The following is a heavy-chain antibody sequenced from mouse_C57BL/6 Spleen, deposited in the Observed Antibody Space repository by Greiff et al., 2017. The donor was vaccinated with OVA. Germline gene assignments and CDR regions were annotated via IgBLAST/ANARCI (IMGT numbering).Heavy chain of an antibody. CDR3: ARKTGQLYYFDY. CDR2: IDPSDSYT. CDR1: GYTFTSYW. V-gene: IGHV1-69*01. Sequence: QVQLQQPGAELVMPGASVKLSCKASGYTFTSYWMHWVKQKPGRGLEWIGEIDPSDSYTNYNQKFKGKSTVTVDKSSSTAYMQLSSLTSEDSAVYDCARKTGQLYYFDYWGQGTTLTVSS. J-gene: IGHJ2*01. D-gene: IGHD4-1*02.